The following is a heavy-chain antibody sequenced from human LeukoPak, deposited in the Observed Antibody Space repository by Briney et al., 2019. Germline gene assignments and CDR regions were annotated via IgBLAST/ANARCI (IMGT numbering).Heavy chain of an antibody. D-gene: IGHD1-26*01. CDR2: ISSSSSYI. V-gene: IGHV3-21*04. Sequence: GGSLSLSCAASGFTFSSYSMNWVRQAPGKGLEWVSSISSSSSYIYYADSVKGTFTISRDNAKNSLYLQMNSLRAEDMALYYCAKGYSGSYYSPPTFDYWGQGTLVTVSS. J-gene: IGHJ4*02. CDR1: GFTFSSYS. CDR3: AKGYSGSYYSPPTFDY.